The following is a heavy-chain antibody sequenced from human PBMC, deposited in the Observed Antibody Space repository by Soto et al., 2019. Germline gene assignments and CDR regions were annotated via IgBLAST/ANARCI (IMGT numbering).Heavy chain of an antibody. V-gene: IGHV4-38-2*02. CDR3: ARETGSGWYYFDY. CDR1: YYSISSGYY. CDR2: IYYSGST. D-gene: IGHD6-19*01. J-gene: IGHJ4*02. Sequence: SETLSLTCGVSYYSISSGYYWGWIRQPPGKGLEWIGNIYYSGSTYYNPSLKSRVTISVDTSKNQLSLKLSSVTAADTAVYYCARETGSGWYYFDYWGQGTLVTVSS.